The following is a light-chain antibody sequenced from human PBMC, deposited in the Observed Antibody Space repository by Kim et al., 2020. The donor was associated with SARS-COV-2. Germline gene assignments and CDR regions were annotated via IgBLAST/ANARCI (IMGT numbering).Light chain of an antibody. Sequence: APGKRARRTWGGNNSGSKSGHWYQKKPGQAPVLVIYYDSDRPSGIPERFSGSNSGNTATLTISRVEAGDEADYYCQVWDSSSDHRVFGGGTQLTVL. CDR1: NSGSKS. CDR2: YDS. CDR3: QVWDSSSDHRV. V-gene: IGLV3-21*04. J-gene: IGLJ3*02.